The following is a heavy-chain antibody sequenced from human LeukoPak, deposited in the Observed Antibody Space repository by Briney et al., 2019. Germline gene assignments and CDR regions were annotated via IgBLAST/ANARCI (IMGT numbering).Heavy chain of an antibody. Sequence: PSVTLSLTCTVSGGSISSSSYYWGWIRQPPGKGLEWIGSIYYSGSTYFNPSLKSRVTISVDTSKNQFSLKLSSVTAADTAVYYCARRTVVGSTGFDYWGQGTLVTVS. D-gene: IGHD1-26*01. V-gene: IGHV4-39*01. CDR2: IYYSGST. CDR1: GGSISSSSYY. CDR3: ARRTVVGSTGFDY. J-gene: IGHJ4*02.